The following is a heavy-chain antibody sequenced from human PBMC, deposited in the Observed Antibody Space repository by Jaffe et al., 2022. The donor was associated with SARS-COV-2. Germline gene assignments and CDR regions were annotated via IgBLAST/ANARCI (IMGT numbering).Heavy chain of an antibody. CDR2: VSRDATTI. J-gene: IGHJ4*02. CDR1: GFALRGYE. Sequence: EVQLVESGGGLVQPGRSLRLSCAASGFALRGYEMNWVRQAPGKGLEWVSYVSRDATTIYYADSVKGRFTVSSDSAKNSLYLQMSSLRVDDTAVYYCARELDDSNRRGYWDWGQGTLVTVSS. CDR3: ARELDDSNRRGYWD. D-gene: IGHD3-22*01. V-gene: IGHV3-48*03.